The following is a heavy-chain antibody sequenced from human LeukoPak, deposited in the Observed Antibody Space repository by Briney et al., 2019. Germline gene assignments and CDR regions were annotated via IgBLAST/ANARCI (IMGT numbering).Heavy chain of an antibody. J-gene: IGHJ5*02. V-gene: IGHV4-34*01. D-gene: IGHD3-16*02. CDR3: ARGVQWRRYRWFDP. CDR1: GGSFSGYY. Sequence: SETLSLTCAVYGGSFSGYYWSWIRQPPGKGLEWIGEINHSGSTNYNPSLKSRVTISVDTSKNQFSLKLSSVTTADTAVYYCARGVQWRRYRWFDPWGQGTLVTVSS. CDR2: INHSGST.